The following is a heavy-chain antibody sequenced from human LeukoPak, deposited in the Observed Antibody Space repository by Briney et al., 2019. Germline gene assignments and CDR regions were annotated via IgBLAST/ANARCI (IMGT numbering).Heavy chain of an antibody. D-gene: IGHD6-19*01. Sequence: PGGSLRLSCAASGFTFSSYGMSRVRQAPGKGLEWVSAISGSGGSTYYADSVKGRFTISRDNSKNTLYLQMNSLRAEDTAVYYCAKDTSGYSSGWGSDYWGQGTLVTVSS. CDR3: AKDTSGYSSGWGSDY. CDR1: GFTFSSYG. V-gene: IGHV3-23*01. J-gene: IGHJ4*02. CDR2: ISGSGGST.